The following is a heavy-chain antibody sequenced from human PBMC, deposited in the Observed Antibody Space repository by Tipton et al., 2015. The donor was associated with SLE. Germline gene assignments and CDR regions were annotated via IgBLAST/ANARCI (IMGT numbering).Heavy chain of an antibody. CDR1: GGSVSSGDYY. CDR2: IYYSGAT. Sequence: PGLVKPSQTLSLTCTLSGGSVSSGDYYWSWIRQHPGKGLEWIGYIYYSGATYYNPSLKSRVLISIDTSDNQFSLSLSSVTAADTAVYYCARDEYRYDTTGYHLLGHFDFWGQGTLVTVSS. D-gene: IGHD3-22*01. J-gene: IGHJ4*02. V-gene: IGHV4-31*03. CDR3: ARDEYRYDTTGYHLLGHFDF.